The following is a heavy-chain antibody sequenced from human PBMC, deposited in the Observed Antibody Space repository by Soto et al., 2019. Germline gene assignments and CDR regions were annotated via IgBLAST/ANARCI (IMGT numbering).Heavy chain of an antibody. V-gene: IGHV3-53*04. D-gene: IGHD1-26*01. CDR2: IYSGGST. CDR3: ARDQGYSGGQGAFDI. J-gene: IGHJ3*02. CDR1: GFTVSSNY. Sequence: EVQLVESGGGLVQPGGSLRLSCAASGFTVSSNYMSWVRQAPGKGLEWVSVIYSGGSTYYADSVKGRFTISRHNSKNTLYLQMNSLRGEDTAVYYCARDQGYSGGQGAFDIWGQGTMVTVSS.